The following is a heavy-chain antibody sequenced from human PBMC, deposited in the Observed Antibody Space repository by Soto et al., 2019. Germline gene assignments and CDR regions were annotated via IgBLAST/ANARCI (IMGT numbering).Heavy chain of an antibody. V-gene: IGHV4-31*03. CDR3: ARQFYSNYEEHFDY. D-gene: IGHD4-4*01. CDR1: GGSISSGGYY. CDR2: IYYSGST. J-gene: IGHJ4*02. Sequence: SETLSLTCTVSGGSISSGGYYWSWIRQHPGKGLERIGYIYYSGSTYYNPSLKSRVTISVDTSKNQFSLKLSSVTAADTAVYYCARQFYSNYEEHFDYWGQGTLVTVSS.